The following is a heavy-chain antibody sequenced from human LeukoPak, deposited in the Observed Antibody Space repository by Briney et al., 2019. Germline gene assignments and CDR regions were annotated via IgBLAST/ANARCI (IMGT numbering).Heavy chain of an antibody. Sequence: ASVKVSCKASGGTFSSYDIRWVRQAPGQGLEWMGGIIPIFGTANYAQKFQGRVTITADKSTSTAYMELNSLRSDDTAVYFCTIDLRYRQDSSFYALFPLDHWGQGTLVTVSS. CDR2: IIPIFGTA. V-gene: IGHV1-69*06. D-gene: IGHD6-13*01. J-gene: IGHJ4*02. CDR3: TIDLRYRQDSSFYALFPLDH. CDR1: GGTFSSYD.